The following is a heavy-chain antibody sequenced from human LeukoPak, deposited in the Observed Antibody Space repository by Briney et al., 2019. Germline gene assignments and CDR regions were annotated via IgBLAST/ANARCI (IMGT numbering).Heavy chain of an antibody. D-gene: IGHD3-22*01. V-gene: IGHV1-69*13. CDR1: GGTFSSYA. CDR3: ARVTYHYDLDY. J-gene: IGHJ4*02. Sequence: SVKVSCKASGGTFSSYAISWVRQAPGQGLEWMGGIIPIFGTANYAQKFQGRVTITADESTSTAYMELNSLRAEDTAVYYCARVTYHYDLDYWGQGTLVTVSS. CDR2: IIPIFGTA.